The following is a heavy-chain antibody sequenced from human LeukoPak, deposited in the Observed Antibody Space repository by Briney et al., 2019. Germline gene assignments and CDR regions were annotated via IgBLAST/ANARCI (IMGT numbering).Heavy chain of an antibody. CDR1: GISFNRYS. CDR3: ARDPSLNSDYADYSEN. J-gene: IGHJ4*02. D-gene: IGHD4-17*01. V-gene: IGHV3-21*01. CDR2: ITGGSAYI. Sequence: GWSLRRSCATAGISFNRYSLIWVRQAGGEGLEWVASITGGSAYIYYADSVKGRFTISSDNARKSLYLRISSRRVEDTVVYCGARDPSLNSDYADYSENWGQGTLVTVSS.